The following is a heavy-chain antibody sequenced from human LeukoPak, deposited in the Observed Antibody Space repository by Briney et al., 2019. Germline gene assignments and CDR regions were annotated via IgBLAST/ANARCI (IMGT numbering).Heavy chain of an antibody. CDR1: GFTFSSYG. D-gene: IGHD6-13*01. CDR2: ISGSGGST. CDR3: AKGAAALGAWYMDV. Sequence: GGTLRLSCAASGFTFSSYGMSWVRQAPGKGLEWVSAISGSGGSTYYADSVKGRFTISRDNSKNTLYLQMNSLRAEDTAVYYCAKGAAALGAWYMDVWGKGTTVTISS. J-gene: IGHJ6*03. V-gene: IGHV3-23*01.